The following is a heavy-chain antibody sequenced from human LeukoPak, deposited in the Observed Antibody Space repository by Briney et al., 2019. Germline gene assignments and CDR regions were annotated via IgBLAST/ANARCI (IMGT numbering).Heavy chain of an antibody. CDR3: ARQVDV. J-gene: IGHJ6*04. Sequence: SETLSLTCTVSGYSISSGYYWGWIRQPPGKGLEWIGSIYYSGSTYYNPSLKSRVTISVDTSKNQFSLKLSSVTAAGTAVYYCARQVDVWGKGTTVTVSS. CDR1: GYSISSGYY. V-gene: IGHV4-38-2*02. CDR2: IYYSGST.